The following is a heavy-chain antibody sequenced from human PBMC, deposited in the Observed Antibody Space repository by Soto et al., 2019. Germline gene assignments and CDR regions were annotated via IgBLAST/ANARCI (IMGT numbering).Heavy chain of an antibody. Sequence: ETLSPTCSVSGGSINSSSYFWGWVRQPPGKGLEWIGSIYYSGSTYYNPSLRSRVTISVDTSKNQFSLKLSSVTAADTAVFYCARHYSSGSRNWFDPWGQGTLVTVSS. D-gene: IGHD6-19*01. CDR2: IYYSGST. V-gene: IGHV4-39*01. J-gene: IGHJ5*02. CDR1: GGSINSSSYF. CDR3: ARHYSSGSRNWFDP.